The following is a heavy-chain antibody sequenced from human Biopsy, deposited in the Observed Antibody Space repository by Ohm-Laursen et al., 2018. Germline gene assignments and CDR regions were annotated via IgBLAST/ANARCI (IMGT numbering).Heavy chain of an antibody. D-gene: IGHD3-16*01. Sequence: SLRLSCAAPGFSFSSYGMHWVRQAPGRGLEWVAVIWYDGTNKYYAESVEGRFTISRDNSKNMVYLQMGSLTVEDTAVYYCAKVHDSGYYYYSMDVWGQGTTVTVSS. V-gene: IGHV3-33*06. J-gene: IGHJ6*02. CDR3: AKVHDSGYYYYSMDV. CDR2: IWYDGTNK. CDR1: GFSFSSYG.